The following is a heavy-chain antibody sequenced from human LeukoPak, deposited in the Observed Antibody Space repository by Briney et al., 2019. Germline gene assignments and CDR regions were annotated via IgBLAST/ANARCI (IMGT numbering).Heavy chain of an antibody. V-gene: IGHV1-69*06. CDR2: IIPIFGTA. Sequence: GASVKVSCKASGGTFISYAISWVRQAPGQGLEWMGRIIPIFGTANYAQKFQGRVTITADKSTSTAYMELSSLRSEDTAVYYCASLKHFHHHSGFDYWGQGPLVTVSS. D-gene: IGHD3-3*02. CDR1: GGTFISYA. CDR3: ASLKHFHHHSGFDY. J-gene: IGHJ4*02.